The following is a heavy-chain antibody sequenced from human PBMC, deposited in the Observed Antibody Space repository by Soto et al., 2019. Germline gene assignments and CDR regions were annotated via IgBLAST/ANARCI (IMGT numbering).Heavy chain of an antibody. Sequence: VQLVQSGGGVAQPGRSLSLSCATSGFSFSVFGMHWVRQAPGKGLECVAVIGHDGTFKRSGDSVRGRFSVSRDNSNNTLFLEMNSLRDEDTAIYYCARDFQVGKYSDNWGQGSLVTVSS. J-gene: IGHJ4*02. CDR1: GFSFSVFG. V-gene: IGHV3-33*01. D-gene: IGHD1-26*01. CDR2: IGHDGTFK. CDR3: ARDFQVGKYSDN.